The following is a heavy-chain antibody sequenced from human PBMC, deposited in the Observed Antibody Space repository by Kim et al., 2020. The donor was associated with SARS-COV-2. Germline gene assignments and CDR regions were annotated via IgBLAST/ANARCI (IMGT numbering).Heavy chain of an antibody. CDR1: GFTFSSYE. Sequence: GGSLRLSCAASGFTFSSYEMNWVRQAPGKGLEWVSYISSSGSTIYYADSVKGRFTISRDNAKNSLYLQMNSLRAEDTAVYYCARGVGELPYSWGRVSYYFDYWGQGTLVTVSS. V-gene: IGHV3-48*03. J-gene: IGHJ4*02. CDR2: ISSSGSTI. CDR3: ARGVGELPYSWGRVSYYFDY. D-gene: IGHD1-26*01.